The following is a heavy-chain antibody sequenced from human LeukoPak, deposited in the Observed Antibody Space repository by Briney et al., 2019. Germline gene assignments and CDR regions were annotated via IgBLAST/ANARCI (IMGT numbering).Heavy chain of an antibody. CDR2: IYYSGST. J-gene: IGHJ4*02. D-gene: IGHD6-13*01. CDR1: GGSISSYY. V-gene: IGHV4-59*01. Sequence: KPSETLSLTCTVSGGSISSYYWSWIRQPPGKGLEWIGYIYYSGSTNYNPSLKSRVTISVDTSKNQFSLKLSSVTAADTAVYYCACIVAAGTPHFDYWGQGTLVTVSS. CDR3: ACIVAAGTPHFDY.